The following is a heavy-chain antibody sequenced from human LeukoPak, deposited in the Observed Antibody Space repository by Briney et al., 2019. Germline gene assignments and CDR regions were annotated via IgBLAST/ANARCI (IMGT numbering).Heavy chain of an antibody. Sequence: HPGGSLRLSCTVSGFTVSSDSMSWVRQAPGKGLEWVSFIYSGGSTHYSDSVKGRFTISRDNSKNTLYLQMNSLRAEDTAVYYCAKALVGQQIDYWGQGTLVTVSS. J-gene: IGHJ4*02. D-gene: IGHD6-13*01. V-gene: IGHV3-53*01. CDR2: IYSGGST. CDR3: AKALVGQQIDY. CDR1: GFTVSSDS.